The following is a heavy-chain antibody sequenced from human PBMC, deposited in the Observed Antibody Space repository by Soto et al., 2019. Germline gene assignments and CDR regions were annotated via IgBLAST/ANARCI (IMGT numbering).Heavy chain of an antibody. CDR3: ARDRGNAALFDY. D-gene: IGHD6-6*01. V-gene: IGHV4-59*01. CDR1: GGSISRYY. Sequence: SETLSITCTVSGGSISRYYWSWIRQPPGKGLEWIGYIYYSGSTNYNPSLKSRVTISVDTSKNQFSLKLSSVTAADTAVYYCARDRGNAALFDYWGQGTLVTVSS. CDR2: IYYSGST. J-gene: IGHJ4*02.